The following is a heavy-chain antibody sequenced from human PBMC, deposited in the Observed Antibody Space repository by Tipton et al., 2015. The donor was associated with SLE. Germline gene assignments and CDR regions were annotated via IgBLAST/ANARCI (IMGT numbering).Heavy chain of an antibody. CDR2: INHGGST. CDR1: GGSFSVYY. D-gene: IGHD4/OR15-4a*01. J-gene: IGHJ4*02. Sequence: LRLSCAFYGGSFSVYYWTWIRQPPGRGLEWIGEINHGGSTNYNPSLKSRVTISVDTSKDQFSLKLRSVTAADAAVYYCARRCAKGLGYWGQGTMVTVSS. V-gene: IGHV4-34*01. CDR3: ARRCAKGLGY.